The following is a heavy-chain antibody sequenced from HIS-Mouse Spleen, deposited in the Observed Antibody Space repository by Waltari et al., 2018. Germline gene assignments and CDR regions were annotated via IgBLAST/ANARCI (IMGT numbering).Heavy chain of an antibody. CDR3: ARQSPGGFDP. D-gene: IGHD1-26*01. J-gene: IGHJ5*02. Sequence: QVQLQQWGAGLLKPSETLSLTCAVYGGSFSGYYWSWIRQPPGKGLEWIGEINQSGSTNYNPSLKSRVTISVDTSKNQFSLKLSSVTAADTDVYYCARQSPGGFDPWGQGTLVTVSS. CDR2: INQSGST. V-gene: IGHV4-34*01. CDR1: GGSFSGYY.